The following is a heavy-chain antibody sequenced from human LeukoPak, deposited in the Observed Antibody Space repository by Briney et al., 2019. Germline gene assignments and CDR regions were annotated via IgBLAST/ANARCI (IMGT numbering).Heavy chain of an antibody. CDR3: ARGYISPRMNWFDP. CDR1: GFTFSSYW. D-gene: IGHD3-16*02. V-gene: IGHV3-7*05. Sequence: PGGSLRLSCEASGFTFSSYWMSWVRQAPEKGLEWVANIKEDGSEKYYLDAVKGRFTISRDNAKNALYLQMNSLRAEDTAVYYCARGYISPRMNWFDPWGQGTLVTVSS. J-gene: IGHJ5*02. CDR2: IKEDGSEK.